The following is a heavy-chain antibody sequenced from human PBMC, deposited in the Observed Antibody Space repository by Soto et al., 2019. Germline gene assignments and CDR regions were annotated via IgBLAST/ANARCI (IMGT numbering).Heavy chain of an antibody. V-gene: IGHV4-31*03. CDR3: ARDWGSSGWPN. D-gene: IGHD6-19*01. CDR1: GHSLSSGGYY. CDR2: VYFTGST. Sequence: SETLSLTCTVSGHSLSSGGYYWSWIRQHPGKGLEWVGYVYFTGSTLYNPSLKSRLAMSLDTSKNQFSLRLTSVTAADTAVYFCARDWGSSGWPNWGQGTLVTVSS. J-gene: IGHJ4*02.